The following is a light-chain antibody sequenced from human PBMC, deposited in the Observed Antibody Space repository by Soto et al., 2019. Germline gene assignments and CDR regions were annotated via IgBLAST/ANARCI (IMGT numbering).Light chain of an antibody. CDR2: AAS. J-gene: IGKJ5*01. Sequence: IQLTQSPSFLSASVGDRIIITCRASQDISSYLAWYQQKPGKAPKFLIYAASTLQSGVPSRFSGSGSGTEFTLTISSLQPEDFATYYCQQLNNYPITFGQGTRLEI. CDR1: QDISSY. V-gene: IGKV1-9*01. CDR3: QQLNNYPIT.